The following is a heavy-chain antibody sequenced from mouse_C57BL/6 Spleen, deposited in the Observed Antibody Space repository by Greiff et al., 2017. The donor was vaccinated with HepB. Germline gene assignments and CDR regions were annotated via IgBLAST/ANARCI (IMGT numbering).Heavy chain of an antibody. V-gene: IGHV3-6*01. D-gene: IGHD2-4*01. CDR3: ARRGYDYGDY. CDR2: ISYDGSN. Sequence: DVKLQESGPGLVKPSQSLSLTCSVTGYSITSGYYWNWIRQFPGNKLEWMGYISYDGSNNYNPSLKNRISITRDTSKNQFFLKLNSVTTEDTATYYCARRGYDYGDYWGQGTTLTVSS. J-gene: IGHJ2*01. CDR1: GYSITSGYY.